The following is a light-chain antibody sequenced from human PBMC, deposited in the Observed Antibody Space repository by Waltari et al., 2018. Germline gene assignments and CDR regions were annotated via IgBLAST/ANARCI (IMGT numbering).Light chain of an antibody. V-gene: IGKV4-1*01. CDR3: QQYYGAPYT. CDR2: WAS. Sequence: DIVMTQSPDSLAVSLGERATINCKSSQSIFYSSNNKNSLAWYQQKPGHPPKLLIYWASTRESGVPDRFSGSGSGTDFTLTITSLQAEDVAVYYCQQYYGAPYTFGQGTKLEIK. CDR1: QSIFYSSNNKNS. J-gene: IGKJ2*01.